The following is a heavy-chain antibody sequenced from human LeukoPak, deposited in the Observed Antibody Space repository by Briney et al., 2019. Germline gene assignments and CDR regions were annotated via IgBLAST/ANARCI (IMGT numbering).Heavy chain of an antibody. CDR3: ARGGLLWFGELDY. Sequence: GGSLRLSCAVSGFTFSSYWMSWVRQAPGKGLEWVANIKQDGSENYYVDSVKGRFIISRDNAKNSLYLQMNSLRAEDTAVYYCARGGLLWFGELDYWGQGTLVTVSS. CDR1: GFTFSSYW. J-gene: IGHJ4*02. V-gene: IGHV3-7*01. CDR2: IKQDGSEN. D-gene: IGHD3-10*01.